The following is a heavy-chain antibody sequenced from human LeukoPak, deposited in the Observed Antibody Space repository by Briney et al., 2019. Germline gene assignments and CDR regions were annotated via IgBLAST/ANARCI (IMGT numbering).Heavy chain of an antibody. D-gene: IGHD3-3*01. Sequence: GGSLRLSCAASGFTFSSYAMSWVRQAPGKGLEWVSAISGSGGSTYYADSVKGRFTISRDNSKNTLYLQMNSLRAEDTAVYYCANGGLRFLESDAFDIWGQGTMVTVSS. CDR2: ISGSGGST. CDR3: ANGGLRFLESDAFDI. CDR1: GFTFSSYA. V-gene: IGHV3-23*01. J-gene: IGHJ3*02.